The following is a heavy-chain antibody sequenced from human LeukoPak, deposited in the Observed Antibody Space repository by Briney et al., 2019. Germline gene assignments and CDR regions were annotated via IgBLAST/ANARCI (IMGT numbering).Heavy chain of an antibody. CDR3: TKDEASRIAVAGFFDY. V-gene: IGHV3-30*02. Sequence: PGGSLRLSCAASGSIFSSYGMHWVRQAPGKGLEWVAFIRYDGSNKYYADSVKGRFTISRDNSKNTLYLQMNSLRAEDTAVYYCTKDEASRIAVAGFFDYWGQGTLVTVSS. J-gene: IGHJ4*02. CDR2: IRYDGSNK. CDR1: GSIFSSYG. D-gene: IGHD6-19*01.